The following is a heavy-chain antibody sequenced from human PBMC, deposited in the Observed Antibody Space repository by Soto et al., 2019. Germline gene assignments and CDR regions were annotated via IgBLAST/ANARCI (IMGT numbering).Heavy chain of an antibody. CDR1: GNSVSSNSAA. J-gene: IGHJ4*02. V-gene: IGHV6-1*01. D-gene: IGHD6-13*01. Sequence: SHTLSLTCAISGNSVSSNSAALNFIKKSPSRGLEWLGRTYYRSKWYNDYAVPVKSRITINPDTSKNQFSLQLNSVTPEDTAVYYCAREGYSSSWSLDYWGQGTLVTVSS. CDR3: AREGYSSSWSLDY. CDR2: TYYRSKWYN.